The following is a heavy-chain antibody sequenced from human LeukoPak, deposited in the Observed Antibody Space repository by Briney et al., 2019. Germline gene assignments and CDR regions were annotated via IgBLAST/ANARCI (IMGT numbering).Heavy chain of an antibody. D-gene: IGHD2/OR15-2a*01. V-gene: IGHV4-59*08. CDR2: IYSSGST. CDR3: AGHHPRNTVDF. Sequence: SETLSLTCTVSGGSISSYYWSWIRQPPGKGLEWLGYIYSSGSTNHNPSLKSRVTISVDTSKNQFSLKLSSVTAADTAVYYCAGHHPRNTVDFWGQGTLVTVSS. J-gene: IGHJ4*02. CDR1: GGSISSYY.